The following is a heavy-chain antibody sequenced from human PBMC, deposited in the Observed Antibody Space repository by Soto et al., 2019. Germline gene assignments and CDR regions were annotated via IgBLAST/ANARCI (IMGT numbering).Heavy chain of an antibody. V-gene: IGHV1-2*04. CDR2: INPNSGGT. Sequence: GASVKVSCKASGYTFTGYYMHWVRQAPGQGLEWMGWINPNSGGTNYAQKFQGWVTMTRDTSISTAYMELSRLRSDDTAVYYCARQTMIGGDAFDIWRQLTIVTVSS. J-gene: IGHJ3*02. CDR1: GYTFTGYY. CDR3: ARQTMIGGDAFDI. D-gene: IGHD3-22*01.